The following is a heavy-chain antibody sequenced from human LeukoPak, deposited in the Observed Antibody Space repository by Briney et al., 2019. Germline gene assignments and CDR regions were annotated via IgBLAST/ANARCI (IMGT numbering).Heavy chain of an antibody. CDR1: GYTFTSYD. Sequence: ASVKVSCKASGYTFTSYDINWVRQAPGQGLEWMGWISAYNGNTNYAQKLQGRVTMTTDTSTSTAYMELRSLRSDDTAVYYCARLRFLEWFGDYWGQGTLVTVSS. J-gene: IGHJ4*02. V-gene: IGHV1-18*01. CDR3: ARLRFLEWFGDY. D-gene: IGHD3-3*01. CDR2: ISAYNGNT.